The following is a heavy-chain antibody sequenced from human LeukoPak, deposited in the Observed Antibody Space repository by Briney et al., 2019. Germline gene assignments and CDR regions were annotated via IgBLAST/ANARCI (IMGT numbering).Heavy chain of an antibody. V-gene: IGHV3-48*01. D-gene: IGHD1-1*01. CDR2: VGIDSGNT. J-gene: IGHJ4*02. CDR1: GFTFSDYI. CDR3: ARDHNYAFDN. Sequence: GGSPRLSCAASGFTFSDYIMNWVRQAPGKGLEWISWVGIDSGNTKYADSVKGRFTISGEKAKNSLYLQMSSLRVEDTAVYYCARDHNYAFDNWGQGTLVTVSS.